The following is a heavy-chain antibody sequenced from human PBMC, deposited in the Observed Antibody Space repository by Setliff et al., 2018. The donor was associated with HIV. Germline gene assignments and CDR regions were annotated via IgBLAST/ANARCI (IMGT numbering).Heavy chain of an antibody. V-gene: IGHV1-2*02. J-gene: IGHJ4*02. CDR2: INPHSRNT. Sequence: GASVKVSCKASGFTFTGHYLHWVRQAPGQGLEWMGWINPHSRNTGYAQRFEGSVTMTWDTSTSTAYMELNNVKFEDTAVYYCARAYYDSVWGNYRYRFYYFDYWSQGSLVTVSS. D-gene: IGHD3-16*02. CDR3: ARAYYDSVWGNYRYRFYYFDY. CDR1: GFTFTGHY.